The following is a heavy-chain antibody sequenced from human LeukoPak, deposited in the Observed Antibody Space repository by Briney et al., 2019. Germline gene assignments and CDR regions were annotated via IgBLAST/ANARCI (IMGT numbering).Heavy chain of an antibody. Sequence: PSETLSLTCTVSGGSISSSTSYYWGWVRQPPGKGLECIGSIYYSGSTYCNPSLKSRVAISVDTSKNQFSLKLSSVTAANTAVYYCARHTTMIRRPYNWFDPWGQGTLVTVSS. CDR2: IYYSGST. CDR3: ARHTTMIRRPYNWFDP. D-gene: IGHD5-18*01. CDR1: GGSISSSTSYY. J-gene: IGHJ5*02. V-gene: IGHV4-39*01.